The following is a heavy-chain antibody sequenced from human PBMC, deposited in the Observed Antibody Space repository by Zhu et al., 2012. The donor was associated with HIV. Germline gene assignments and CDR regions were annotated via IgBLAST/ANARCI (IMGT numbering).Heavy chain of an antibody. Sequence: EVQLVESGGGLVKPGGSLRLSCAASGFTFSNAWMSWVRQAPGKGLEWVGRIKSKTDGGTTDYAAPVKGRFTISRDDPKNTLYLQMNSLKTEDTAVYYCTNEIPRTGIYFDYWGQGTLVTVSS. V-gene: IGHV3-15*01. CDR1: GFTFSNAW. CDR2: IKSKTDGGTT. CDR3: TNEIPRTGIYFDY. D-gene: IGHD1-14*01. J-gene: IGHJ4*02.